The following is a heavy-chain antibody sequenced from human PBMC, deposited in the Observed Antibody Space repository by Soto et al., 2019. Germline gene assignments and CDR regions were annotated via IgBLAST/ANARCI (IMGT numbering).Heavy chain of an antibody. CDR3: ARIRGRPWFGEPNHWFDP. CDR1: GFSLSNARMG. J-gene: IGHJ5*02. D-gene: IGHD3-10*01. V-gene: IGHV2-26*01. CDR2: IFSNDEK. Sequence: QVTLKESGPVLVKPTETLTLTCTVSGFSLSNARMGVSWIRQPPGKALEWLAHIFSNDEKSYSTSLKSRLTISKDTAKSQVVLTMTNMDPVDTATYYCARIRGRPWFGEPNHWFDPWGQGTLVTVSS.